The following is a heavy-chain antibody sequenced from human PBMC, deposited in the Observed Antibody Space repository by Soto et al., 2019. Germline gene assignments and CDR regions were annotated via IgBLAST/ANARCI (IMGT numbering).Heavy chain of an antibody. CDR2: MNPDSGNT. CDR3: ARGRVGGGYAEYYFDY. V-gene: IGHV1-8*01. J-gene: IGHJ4*02. CDR1: GYTFTSYD. D-gene: IGHD5-12*01. Sequence: QVQLVQSGAEVKKPGASVKVSCKASGYTFTSYDINWVRQATGQGLEWMGWMNPDSGNTGYAQKFQGRVTMTRNTSISTAYMELSSLRSEDTAVYYCARGRVGGGYAEYYFDYWGQGTLVTVSS.